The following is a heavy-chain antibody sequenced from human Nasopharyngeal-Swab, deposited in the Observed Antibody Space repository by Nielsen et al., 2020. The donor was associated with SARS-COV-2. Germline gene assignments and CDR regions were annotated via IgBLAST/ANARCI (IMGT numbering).Heavy chain of an antibody. CDR1: GFIFSTYA. CDR2: IGDKDHNYAT. CDR3: TTDFYFDY. V-gene: IGHV3-73*01. Sequence: GGSLRLSCAASGFIFSTYAMHWVRQAPGKGLEWVGRIGDKDHNYATTYGASVQGRFTISRDDSKNTAFLQMDSLKTEDTALYYCTTDFYFDYWGQGTLVTVSS. J-gene: IGHJ4*02.